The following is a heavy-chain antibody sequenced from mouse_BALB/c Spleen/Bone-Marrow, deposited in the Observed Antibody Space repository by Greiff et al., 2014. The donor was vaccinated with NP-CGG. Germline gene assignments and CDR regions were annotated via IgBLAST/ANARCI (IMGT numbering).Heavy chain of an antibody. J-gene: IGHJ4*01. V-gene: IGHV5-4*02. CDR3: ARAKMRYGAFDY. CDR2: ISAGGNYS. CDR1: GFTFSDYY. D-gene: IGHD2-10*02. Sequence: EVKLEESGGGLVKPGGSLKLSCAASGFTFSDYYIYWLSQTPEKSLEWVANISAGGNYSYYPEKLKGRFTISRDNSKNNLYLQMSSLKSEDTAVYYCARAKMRYGAFDYWGQGTSVTVFS.